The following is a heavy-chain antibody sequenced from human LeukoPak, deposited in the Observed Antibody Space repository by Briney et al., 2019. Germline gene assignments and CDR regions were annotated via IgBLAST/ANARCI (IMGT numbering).Heavy chain of an antibody. J-gene: IGHJ4*02. CDR2: INPNSGGT. Sequence: ASVKVSCKASGYTFTGYYMDWVRQAPGQGLGWMGWINPNSGGTNYAQKFQGRVTMTRDTSISTAYMELSRLRSDDTAVYYCARVALTAAGTMWANSHFDYWGQGTLVTVSS. D-gene: IGHD6-13*01. V-gene: IGHV1-2*02. CDR3: ARVALTAAGTMWANSHFDY. CDR1: GYTFTGYY.